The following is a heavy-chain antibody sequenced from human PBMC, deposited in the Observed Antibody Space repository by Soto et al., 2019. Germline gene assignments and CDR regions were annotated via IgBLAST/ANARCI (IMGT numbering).Heavy chain of an antibody. D-gene: IGHD2-21*02. CDR1: GYTFTSYA. J-gene: IGHJ4*02. Sequence: QVQLVQSGAEEKKPGASVKVSCKASGYTFTSYAMHWVRQAPGQRLEWMGWINAGNGNTKYSQKFQGRVTITRDTSASTAYMELSSLRSEDTAVYYCARSIVVVTARDYWGQGTLATVSS. CDR3: ARSIVVVTARDY. CDR2: INAGNGNT. V-gene: IGHV1-3*05.